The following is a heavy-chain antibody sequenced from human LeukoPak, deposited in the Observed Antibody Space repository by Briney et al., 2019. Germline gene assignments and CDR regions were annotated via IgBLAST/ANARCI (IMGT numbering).Heavy chain of an antibody. J-gene: IGHJ5*02. CDR1: GFTFSSYW. Sequence: GGSLRLSCAASGFTFSSYWMHWVRQAPGKGLVWVSRINSDGSSTSYADSVKGRFTISRDNAKNMLYLQMNSLRAEDTAVYYCARGTGYSSGWYNWFDPWGQGTLVTVSS. CDR2: INSDGSST. D-gene: IGHD6-19*01. V-gene: IGHV3-74*01. CDR3: ARGTGYSSGWYNWFDP.